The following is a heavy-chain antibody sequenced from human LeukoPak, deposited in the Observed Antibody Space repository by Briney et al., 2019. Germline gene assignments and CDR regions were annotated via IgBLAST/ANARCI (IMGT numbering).Heavy chain of an antibody. V-gene: IGHV4-59*01. Sequence: SETLSLTCTVSGGSISSYYWSWIRQPPGKGLEWIGYIYYSGSTNYNPSLKSRVTISVDASKNQFSLKLSSMTAADTAVYYCARTGQWLATNWFDPWGQGTLVTVSS. CDR2: IYYSGST. CDR1: GGSISSYY. D-gene: IGHD6-19*01. CDR3: ARTGQWLATNWFDP. J-gene: IGHJ5*02.